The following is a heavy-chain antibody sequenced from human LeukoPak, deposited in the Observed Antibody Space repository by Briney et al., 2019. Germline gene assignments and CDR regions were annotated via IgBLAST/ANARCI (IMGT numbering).Heavy chain of an antibody. CDR2: IYYSGST. D-gene: IGHD3-10*01. CDR3: ARGVLLWFGELNYYMDV. CDR1: GGSISSYY. Sequence: SETLSLTCTVSGGSISSYYWSWIRQPPGKGLEWIGYIYYSGSTNYNPSLKSRVTISVDTSKNQFSLKLSSVTAADTAVYYCARGVLLWFGELNYYMDVWGKGTTVTVSS. V-gene: IGHV4-59*01. J-gene: IGHJ6*03.